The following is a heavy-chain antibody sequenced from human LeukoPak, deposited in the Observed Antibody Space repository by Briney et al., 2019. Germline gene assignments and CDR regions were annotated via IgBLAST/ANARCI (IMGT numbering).Heavy chain of an antibody. D-gene: IGHD3-10*01. V-gene: IGHV4-39*01. J-gene: IGHJ4*02. Sequence: PSETLSLTCTVSGGSISSYYWGWIRQPPGKGLEWIATIYYSGSTYYNPSLKSRVTISADTSKNQFSLKLSSVTAADTAVYYCARLTSGHFDYWGQGTLVTVSS. CDR1: GGSISSYY. CDR3: ARLTSGHFDY. CDR2: IYYSGST.